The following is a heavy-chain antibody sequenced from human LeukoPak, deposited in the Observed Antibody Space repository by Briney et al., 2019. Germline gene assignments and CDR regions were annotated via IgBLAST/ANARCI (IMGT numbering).Heavy chain of an antibody. J-gene: IGHJ4*02. V-gene: IGHV4-34*01. CDR2: INHSGST. CDR1: GGSFSGYY. Sequence: SETLSLTCAVYGGSFSGYYWSWIRQPPGKGLEWSREINHSGSTNYNPSLKSRVTISVGTSKNQFSLKLSSVTAADTAVYYCARSMIAYFDYWGQGTLVTVSS. D-gene: IGHD3-22*01. CDR3: ARSMIAYFDY.